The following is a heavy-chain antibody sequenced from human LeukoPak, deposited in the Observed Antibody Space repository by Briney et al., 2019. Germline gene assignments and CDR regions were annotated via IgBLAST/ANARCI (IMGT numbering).Heavy chain of an antibody. D-gene: IGHD5-12*01. V-gene: IGHV3-21*01. Sequence: GGSLRLSCAASGFTFSSYSMNWVRQAPGKGLEWVSSISSSSSYIYYADSVKGRFTISRDNAKSSLYLQMNSLRAEDTAVYYCARADSGYDDGEYFDYWGQGTLVTVSS. CDR2: ISSSSSYI. CDR1: GFTFSSYS. J-gene: IGHJ4*02. CDR3: ARADSGYDDGEYFDY.